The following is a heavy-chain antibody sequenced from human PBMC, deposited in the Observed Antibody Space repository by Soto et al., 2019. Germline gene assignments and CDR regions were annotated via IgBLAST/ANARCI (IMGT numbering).Heavy chain of an antibody. Sequence: QVQLVQSGAEVKKPGSSVKVSCKASGGTFSSYAISWVRQAPGQGLEWMGGIIPIFGKANYAQKFQGAVRITADETTSTAYMELSSLSSEDTAVYYCAGVWDGYDQWIGAFDIWGQGTMVTVSS. V-gene: IGHV1-69*12. CDR2: IIPIFGKA. J-gene: IGHJ3*02. CDR3: AGVWDGYDQWIGAFDI. CDR1: GGTFSSYA. D-gene: IGHD5-12*01.